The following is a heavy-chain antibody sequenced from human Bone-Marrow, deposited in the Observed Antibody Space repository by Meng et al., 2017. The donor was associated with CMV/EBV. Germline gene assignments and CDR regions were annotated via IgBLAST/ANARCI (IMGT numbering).Heavy chain of an antibody. V-gene: IGHV1-18*01. J-gene: IGHJ5*02. CDR3: ARELRFLEWVSQGPSLDL. CDR2: ISAYNGDT. Sequence: ASVKVSCKASGYTFTNYGFSWVRQAPGQGLEYMGWISAYNGDTKYAQKFQGRVTMTTDTSTSTVYMELRSLRSADTAIYYCARELRFLEWVSQGPSLDLWGQGTLVTVSS. D-gene: IGHD3-3*01. CDR1: GYTFTNYG.